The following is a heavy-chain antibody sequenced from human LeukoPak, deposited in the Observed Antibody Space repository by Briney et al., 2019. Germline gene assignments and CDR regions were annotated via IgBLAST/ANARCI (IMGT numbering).Heavy chain of an antibody. Sequence: SETLSLTCAVYGGSFSGYYWSWIRQPPGKGLEWIGEINHSGSTNYNPSLKSRVTISVDTSKNQFSLKLSSVTAADTAVYYCARRAGSRPFDYWGQGTLVTASS. CDR3: ARRAGSRPFDY. CDR2: INHSGST. V-gene: IGHV4-34*01. J-gene: IGHJ4*02. CDR1: GGSFSGYY. D-gene: IGHD3-10*01.